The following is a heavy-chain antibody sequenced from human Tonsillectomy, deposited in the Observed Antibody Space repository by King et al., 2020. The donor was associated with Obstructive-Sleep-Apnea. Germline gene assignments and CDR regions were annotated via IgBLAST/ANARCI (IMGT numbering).Heavy chain of an antibody. CDR3: ARPRVGDRDF. CDR2: IYPSDSDT. J-gene: IGHJ4*02. V-gene: IGHV5-51*01. Sequence: QLVQSGAEVKKPGDSLKISCKGSGYSFPDYWIGWVRQMPGKGLEWMGIIYPSDSDTYYSPSFQGQVTISADKSISTVFLQWNNLKASDTAMYYCARPRVGDRDFGGQGTPVTVSS. D-gene: IGHD1-26*01. CDR1: GYSFPDYW.